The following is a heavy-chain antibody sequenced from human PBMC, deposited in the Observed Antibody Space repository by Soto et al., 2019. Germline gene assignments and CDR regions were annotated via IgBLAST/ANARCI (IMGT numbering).Heavy chain of an antibody. V-gene: IGHV3-53*01. CDR2: IYSGGST. J-gene: IGHJ6*02. D-gene: IGHD3-22*01. CDR1: GFTVSSNY. Sequence: EVQLVESGGGLIQPGGSLRLSCAASGFTVSSNYMSWVRQAPGKGLEWVSVIYSGGSTYYADSVKGRFTISRDNSKNTLYLQMNSLRAEDTAVYYCARCGGVVVIPRPDYYYGMDVWGQGTTVTVSS. CDR3: ARCGGVVVIPRPDYYYGMDV.